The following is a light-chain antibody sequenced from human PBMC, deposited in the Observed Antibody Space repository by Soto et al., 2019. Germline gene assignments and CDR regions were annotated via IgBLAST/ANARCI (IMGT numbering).Light chain of an antibody. CDR3: SSYTTSSTRV. CDR1: SSDVGAYNY. J-gene: IGLJ1*01. V-gene: IGLV2-14*01. Sequence: QSALTQPPSASGSPGQSVTISCTGTSSDVGAYNYVSWYQQHPGKVPKLIIYEVTNRPSGVSNRFSGSKSGNTASLTISGLQAEDEADYYCSSYTTSSTRVFGTGTKLTVL. CDR2: EVT.